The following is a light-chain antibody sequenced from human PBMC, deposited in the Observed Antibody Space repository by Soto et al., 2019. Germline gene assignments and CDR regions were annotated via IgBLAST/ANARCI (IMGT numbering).Light chain of an antibody. J-gene: IGLJ3*02. CDR2: DND. Sequence: QSVLTQPPSVSAAPRQKVTISCSGSSSNIESNYVSWYQQLPGTAPNLLIYDNDKRPSGIPDRFSGSKSGTSATLVITGLQTGDEAQYYCATWDTSLTAGVFGGGTKLTVL. CDR1: SSNIESNY. V-gene: IGLV1-51*01. CDR3: ATWDTSLTAGV.